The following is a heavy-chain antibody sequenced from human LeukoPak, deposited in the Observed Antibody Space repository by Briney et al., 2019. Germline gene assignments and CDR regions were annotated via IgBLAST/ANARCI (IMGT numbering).Heavy chain of an antibody. CDR3: ARGRLELRSYYYYYYMDV. J-gene: IGHJ6*03. Sequence: KPSEALSLTCAVYGGSFSGYYWSWIRQPPGKGLEWIGEINHSGSTNYNPSLKSRVTISVDTSKNQFSLKPSSVTAADTAVYYCARGRLELRSYYYYYYMDVWGKGTTVTVSS. D-gene: IGHD1-7*01. CDR2: INHSGST. V-gene: IGHV4-34*01. CDR1: GGSFSGYY.